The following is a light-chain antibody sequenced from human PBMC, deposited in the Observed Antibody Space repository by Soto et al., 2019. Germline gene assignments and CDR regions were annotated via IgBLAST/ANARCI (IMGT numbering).Light chain of an antibody. J-gene: IGLJ2*01. Sequence: QSVLTQPPSASGSPGQSVAISCTGTSSDIGAYNFVSWYQQHPGKAPKLIIYEVSVRPSGVPDRFSGSKSGNTASLTVSGLLAEDEAYYYCSLYAGSNSVVFGGGTKLTVL. CDR3: SLYAGSNSVV. CDR2: EVS. CDR1: SSDIGAYNF. V-gene: IGLV2-8*01.